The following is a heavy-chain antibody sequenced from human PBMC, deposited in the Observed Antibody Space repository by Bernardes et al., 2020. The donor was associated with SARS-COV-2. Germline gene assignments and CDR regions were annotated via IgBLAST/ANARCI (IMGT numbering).Heavy chain of an antibody. D-gene: IGHD2-8*02. CDR1: GFTFSSSG. CDR3: SRDLGHWSGGVCRRGFPGYDFIPDY. Sequence: GGSLRLSCTASGFTFSSSGMHWVRQAPGKGLEWVAMICYAGSYKSYADSVRRRFTISRDHSKNTVFLQMNSLRAEDTAVSSCSRDLGHWSGGVCRRGFPGYDFIPDYWGQGALVTVSS. V-gene: IGHV3-33*08. CDR2: ICYAGSYK. J-gene: IGHJ4*02.